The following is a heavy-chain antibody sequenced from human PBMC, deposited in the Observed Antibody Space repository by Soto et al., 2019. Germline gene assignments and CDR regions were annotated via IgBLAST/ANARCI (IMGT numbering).Heavy chain of an antibody. CDR3: ARHYNTGAFFDY. D-gene: IGHD1-20*01. J-gene: IGHJ4*02. V-gene: IGHV4-39*01. Sequence: QLQLQDSGPGLVKSSETLSLTCSVSGASVSSSHYWGWIRQPPGKGLEWIGSVSYSGSPYYSPSFKSRITISVDTSNNQFSLRVRSVTATDTAVYFCARHYNTGAFFDYWGQGKLVTVSS. CDR2: VSYSGSP. CDR1: GASVSSSHY.